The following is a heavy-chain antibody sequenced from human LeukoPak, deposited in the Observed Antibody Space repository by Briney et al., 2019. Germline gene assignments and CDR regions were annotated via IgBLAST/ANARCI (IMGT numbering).Heavy chain of an antibody. V-gene: IGHV4-39*01. J-gene: IGHJ3*02. CDR1: GGSVSSNYYY. D-gene: IGHD1-26*01. Sequence: SETLSLTCTVSGGSVSSNYYYWGWIRQPPGQGLEWIGSIHYSGSTYNNPSLKSRVAISRDTSKNQFSLKLSSVTAADTAVYFCAGHLNTGSYRGYFDIWGQGTMVTVSS. CDR3: AGHLNTGSYRGYFDI. CDR2: IHYSGST.